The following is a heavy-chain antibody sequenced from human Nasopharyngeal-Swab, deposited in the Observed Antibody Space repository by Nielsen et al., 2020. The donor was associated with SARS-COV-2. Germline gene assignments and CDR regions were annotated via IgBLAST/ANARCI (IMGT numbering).Heavy chain of an antibody. CDR1: GFTFRSYG. Sequence: GESLKISCAASGFTFRSYGMHWVRQAPGKGLEWVAVIWFDGSNKYYVDSVKGRFTISRDNSKNTLYLQMNSLRVEDTAIYYCARDLGSAAGTNYWDQGTLVTVSS. J-gene: IGHJ4*02. D-gene: IGHD6-13*01. CDR2: IWFDGSNK. V-gene: IGHV3-33*01. CDR3: ARDLGSAAGTNY.